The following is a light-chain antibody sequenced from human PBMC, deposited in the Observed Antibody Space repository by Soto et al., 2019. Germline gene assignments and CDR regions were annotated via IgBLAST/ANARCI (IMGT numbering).Light chain of an antibody. CDR2: DVS. CDR1: SSDVGGYNH. V-gene: IGLV2-8*01. J-gene: IGLJ1*01. CDR3: SSYAGSNNLI. Sequence: QSALTQPPSASGSLGQSVTISCTGTSSDVGGYNHVSWYQQHPGNAPNLLIYDVSHPPSGVPGRFSGYKSGNTASLTVSGLQADDEVDYYCSSYAGSNNLIFGTGTKLTVL.